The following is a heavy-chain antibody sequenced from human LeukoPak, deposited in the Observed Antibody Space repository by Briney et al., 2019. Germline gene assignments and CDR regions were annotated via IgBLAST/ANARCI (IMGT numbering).Heavy chain of an antibody. J-gene: IGHJ4*02. Sequence: TGGSLRLSCAASGLTFSSYWMSWVRQAPGKGLEWVANIKQDGSEKYYVDSVKGRFTISRDNAKNSLYLQMNSLRAEATAVYYCATVGWLFPPDYWGQGPLVTVSS. CDR2: IKQDGSEK. CDR3: ATVGWLFPPDY. V-gene: IGHV3-7*01. D-gene: IGHD3-22*01. CDR1: GLTFSSYW.